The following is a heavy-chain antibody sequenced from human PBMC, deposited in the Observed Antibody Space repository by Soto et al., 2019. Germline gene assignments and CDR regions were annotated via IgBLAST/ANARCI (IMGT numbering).Heavy chain of an antibody. Sequence: QVQLVQSGAEVKKPGASVKVSCKASGYTFINYGISWVRQAPGQGLEWMGWINTYNGNTNYAKKFQGRVTMTTATSTSTAYMELRSLRSDDTAVYHCARDPVGPAGFDPWGQGTRVTVSS. V-gene: IGHV1-18*01. CDR2: INTYNGNT. CDR1: GYTFINYG. J-gene: IGHJ5*02. CDR3: ARDPVGPAGFDP. D-gene: IGHD1-26*01.